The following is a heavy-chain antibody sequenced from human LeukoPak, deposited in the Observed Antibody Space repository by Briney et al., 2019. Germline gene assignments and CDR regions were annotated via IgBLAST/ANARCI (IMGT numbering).Heavy chain of an antibody. J-gene: IGHJ4*02. CDR2: IYPGDSDT. CDR1: GYTFTSYW. D-gene: IGHD3-3*01. Sequence: GESLQISCKGSGYTFTSYWIGWVRQMPGKGLEWMGIIYPGDSDTRYSPSFQGQVTISADKSIITAYLQWSSLKASDTAMYYCARLRRDSYPFGPDYWGQGTLVTVSS. CDR3: ARLRRDSYPFGPDY. V-gene: IGHV5-51*01.